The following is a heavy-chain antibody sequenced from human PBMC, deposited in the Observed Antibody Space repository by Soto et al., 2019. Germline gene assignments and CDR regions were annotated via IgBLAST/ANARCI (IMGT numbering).Heavy chain of an antibody. CDR2: VNHNGRN. CDR3: ARGGSSDWQVAFDF. V-gene: IGHV4-34*01. J-gene: IGHJ3*01. Sequence: SETLSLTCAVYGGSFSGYFWNWIRQTPGKGLEWIGKVNHNGRNNYNPSLKSRVTISLDMSKNQISLKLTSVTAADTAVYYCARGGSSDWQVAFDFWGQGTMVTVS. D-gene: IGHD6-19*01. CDR1: GGSFSGYF.